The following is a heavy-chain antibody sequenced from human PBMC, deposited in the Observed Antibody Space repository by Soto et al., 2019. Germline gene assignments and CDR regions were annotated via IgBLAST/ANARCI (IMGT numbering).Heavy chain of an antibody. D-gene: IGHD1-26*01. Sequence: SETLSLTCTVSGGSISSSSYYWGWIRQPPGKGLEWIGEINHSGSTNYNPSLKSRVTISVDTSKNQFSLKLSSVTAAGTAVYYCARLGGSYAVPHFDYWGQGTLVTVPQ. CDR1: GGSISSSSYY. V-gene: IGHV4-39*07. J-gene: IGHJ4*02. CDR3: ARLGGSYAVPHFDY. CDR2: INHSGST.